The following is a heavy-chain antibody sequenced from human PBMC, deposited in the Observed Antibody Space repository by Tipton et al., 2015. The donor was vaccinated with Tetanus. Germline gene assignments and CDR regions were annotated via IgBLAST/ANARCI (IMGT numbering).Heavy chain of an antibody. Sequence: GLVKPSETPSLTCTVSGGSISSGGFFWNWIRQFPGKGLEWIGYVYYSGSTFYNPSLKSRVTISVDTSKNQFSLNLTSVTAADTAVYYCARDQGGGRVVRLNWFDPWGRGTLVTVSS. CDR3: ARDQGGGRVVRLNWFDP. V-gene: IGHV4-31*03. CDR2: VYYSGST. CDR1: GGSISSGGFF. J-gene: IGHJ5*02. D-gene: IGHD6-6*01.